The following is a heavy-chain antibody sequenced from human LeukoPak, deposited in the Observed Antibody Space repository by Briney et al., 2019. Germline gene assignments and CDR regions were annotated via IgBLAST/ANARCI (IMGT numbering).Heavy chain of an antibody. Sequence: GGSLRLSCEASGVTLSSYAMSWARQAPGKGLEWVSSISSSSSYIYYADSVKGRFTISRDNAKNSLYLQMNSLRAEDTAVYYCARNPIAAVDYWGQGTLVTVSS. J-gene: IGHJ4*02. CDR1: GVTLSSYA. CDR2: ISSSSSYI. CDR3: ARNPIAAVDY. V-gene: IGHV3-21*01. D-gene: IGHD6-13*01.